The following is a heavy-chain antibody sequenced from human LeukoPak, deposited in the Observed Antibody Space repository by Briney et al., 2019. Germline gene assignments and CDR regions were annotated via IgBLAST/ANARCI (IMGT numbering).Heavy chain of an antibody. D-gene: IGHD1-26*01. CDR3: ARALIVGATIGAFQH. CDR2: IIPILGIA. J-gene: IGHJ1*01. CDR1: GGTFSSYT. Sequence: SVKVSCKASGGTFSSYTISWVRQAPGQGLEWMGRIIPILGIANYAQKFQGRVTITADKSTSTAYMELSSLRTEDTAVYYCARALIVGATIGAFQHWGQGTLVTVSS. V-gene: IGHV1-69*02.